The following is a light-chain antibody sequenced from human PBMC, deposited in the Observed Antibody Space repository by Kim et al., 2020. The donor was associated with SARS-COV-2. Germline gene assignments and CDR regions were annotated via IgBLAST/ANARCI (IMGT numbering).Light chain of an antibody. J-gene: IGKJ1*01. V-gene: IGKV1-9*01. CDR3: QQLTIYPRA. Sequence: VADGGTITCRGSHDIGNHVACYQQNPGKAHKLLIYGAYTLQSGVRSRFRGSGSGTGINLTLSSLKPEDVATDACQQLTIYPRAFGEGTKVDIK. CDR2: GAY. CDR1: HDIGNH.